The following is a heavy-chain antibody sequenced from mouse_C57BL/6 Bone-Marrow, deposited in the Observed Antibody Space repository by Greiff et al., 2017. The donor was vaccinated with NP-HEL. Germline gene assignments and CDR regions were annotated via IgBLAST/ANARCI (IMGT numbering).Heavy chain of an antibody. V-gene: IGHV2-5*01. D-gene: IGHD1-1*01. CDR1: GFSLPSYG. Sequence: VQLVDSGPGLVQPSQSLSIPCPVSGFSLPSYGVPWVRQSPGKGLEGLGGIGRGGSPDSNAAFMSRLRITKDNSKSQVFFKMNSLQADDTAIYYCAKTRYYYGSSPYAMDYWGQGTSVTVSS. J-gene: IGHJ4*01. CDR2: IGRGGSP. CDR3: AKTRYYYGSSPYAMDY.